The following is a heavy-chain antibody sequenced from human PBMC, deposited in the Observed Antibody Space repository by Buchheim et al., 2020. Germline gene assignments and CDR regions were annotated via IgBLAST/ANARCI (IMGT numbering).Heavy chain of an antibody. CDR1: GFSFSTYP. J-gene: IGHJ4*02. V-gene: IGHV3-23*01. Sequence: EVQLLESGGGLVQPGGSLRLSCAASGFSFSTYPMAWVRQAPGKGLEWVSATSGSDGATYYADSVKGRFTISRDNSKNTLYLQMNSLRAEDTAVYYCAKDRTIFGVVIIYYFDYWGQGTL. CDR3: AKDRTIFGVVIIYYFDY. D-gene: IGHD3-3*01. CDR2: TSGSDGAT.